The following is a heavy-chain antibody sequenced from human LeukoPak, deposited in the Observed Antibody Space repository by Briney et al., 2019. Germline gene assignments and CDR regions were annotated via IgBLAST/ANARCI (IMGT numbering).Heavy chain of an antibody. J-gene: IGHJ4*02. V-gene: IGHV3-30*03. CDR3: ARGWLQSDY. CDR1: SFTFSTYG. CDR2: ISYDGSNK. Sequence: GGSLRLSCAASSFTFSTYGMHGVRQAPGQGLEWMAVISYDGSNKYYADSVKGRFTISRDNSKNTLYLQMNSLRPEDTAVYYCARGWLQSDYWGQGTLVTVSS. D-gene: IGHD5-24*01.